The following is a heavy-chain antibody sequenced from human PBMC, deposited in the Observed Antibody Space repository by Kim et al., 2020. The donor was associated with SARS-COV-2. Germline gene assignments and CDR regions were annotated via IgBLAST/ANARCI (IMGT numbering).Heavy chain of an antibody. V-gene: IGHV4-4*09. Sequence: NYNPSHRRRVTISVDTSKNQFSLKLSSVTAADTAVYYCASLVSSTSCPDYWGQGTLVTVSS. J-gene: IGHJ4*02. CDR3: ASLVSSTSCPDY. D-gene: IGHD2-2*01.